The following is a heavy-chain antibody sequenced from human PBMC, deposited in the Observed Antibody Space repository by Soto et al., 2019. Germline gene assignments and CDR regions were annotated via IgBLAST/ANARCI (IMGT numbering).Heavy chain of an antibody. CDR2: ISYDGSNK. J-gene: IGHJ6*02. Sequence: QVQLVESGGGVVQPGRSLRLSCAASGFTFSSYAMHWVRQAPGKGLEWVAVISYDGSNKYYADSVKGRFTISRDNSKNSLYVQMSSLRDADTAVYYCARDEIRFSWAYGMDVWGQGTTVTVSS. CDR3: ARDEIRFSWAYGMDV. D-gene: IGHD3-3*01. CDR1: GFTFSSYA. V-gene: IGHV3-30-3*01.